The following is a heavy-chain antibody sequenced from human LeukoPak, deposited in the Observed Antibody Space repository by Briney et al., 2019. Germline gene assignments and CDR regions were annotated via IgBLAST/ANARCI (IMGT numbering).Heavy chain of an antibody. D-gene: IGHD6-19*01. CDR3: AKDSGSGWTFDY. CDR1: GFTFSAYS. Sequence: GGSLRLSCAASGFTFSAYSMNWVRQAPGKGLEWVSFISSTSSYIYYADLVKGRFTISRDNAKNSLYLQMNSLRAEDTAVYYCAKDSGSGWTFDYWGQGTLVTVFS. V-gene: IGHV3-21*01. J-gene: IGHJ4*02. CDR2: ISSTSSYI.